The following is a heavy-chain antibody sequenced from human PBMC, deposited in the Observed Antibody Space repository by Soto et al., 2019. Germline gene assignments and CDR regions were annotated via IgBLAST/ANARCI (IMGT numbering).Heavy chain of an antibody. J-gene: IGHJ4*02. Sequence: GASVKVPCKTSGCTFTYFYIHWVRLAPVQGLVWMGWINPKNGGTSHAQKFQGRVTMTRDTSTSTVYMELNSLTSDDRGIYYCARRDSSGSSDFWGQGSLVTGSS. V-gene: IGHV1-2*02. D-gene: IGHD5-18*01. CDR1: GCTFTYFY. CDR3: ARRDSSGSSDF. CDR2: INPKNGGT.